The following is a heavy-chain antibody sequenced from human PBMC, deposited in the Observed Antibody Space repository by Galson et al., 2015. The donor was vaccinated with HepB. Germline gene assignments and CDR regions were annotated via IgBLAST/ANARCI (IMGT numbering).Heavy chain of an antibody. V-gene: IGHV3-21*01. J-gene: IGHJ3*02. Sequence: SLRLSCAASEFAFSDYTMNWVRQAPGKGLEWVSSISSSTNYIYYADSVKGRFTISRDNAKNSLYLQMSSLRAEDTAVYYCAREGGYNNDAFDIWGQGTMVTVSS. D-gene: IGHD5-18*01. CDR1: EFAFSDYT. CDR3: AREGGYNNDAFDI. CDR2: ISSSTNYI.